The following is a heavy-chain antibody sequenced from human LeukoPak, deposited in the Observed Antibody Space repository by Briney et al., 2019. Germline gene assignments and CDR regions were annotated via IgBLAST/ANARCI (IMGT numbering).Heavy chain of an antibody. V-gene: IGHV4-39*01. CDR3: ARQGPHTSGWFYFDY. Sequence: IPSETLSLTRTLSGGSITTETYYWGWIRQSPGKGLEWIGTVHYSGKTNYKPSLKSRVTISVDTSKHQFSLKLSSVTAADTAVYYCARQGPHTSGWFYFDYWGQGTLATVSS. D-gene: IGHD6-19*01. CDR1: GGSITTETYY. CDR2: VHYSGKT. J-gene: IGHJ4*02.